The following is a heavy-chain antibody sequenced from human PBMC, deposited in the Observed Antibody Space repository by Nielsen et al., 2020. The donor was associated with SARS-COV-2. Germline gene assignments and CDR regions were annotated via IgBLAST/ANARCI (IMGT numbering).Heavy chain of an antibody. V-gene: IGHV3-30*02. CDR3: ARSFAWGPSSYYYYGMDV. J-gene: IGHJ6*02. CDR2: IRYDGSNK. D-gene: IGHD7-27*01. Sequence: GGSLRLSCAASGFTFSSYGMHWVRQAPGKGLEWVAVIRYDGSNKYYADSVKGRFTISRDNSKNTLYLQMNSLRAEDTAVYYCARSFAWGPSSYYYYGMDVWGQGTTVTVSS. CDR1: GFTFSSYG.